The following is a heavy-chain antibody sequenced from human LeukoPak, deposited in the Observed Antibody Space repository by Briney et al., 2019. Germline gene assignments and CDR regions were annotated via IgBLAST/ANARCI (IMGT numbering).Heavy chain of an antibody. J-gene: IGHJ4*02. CDR3: ARLTTEFDY. V-gene: IGHV4-59*01. D-gene: IGHD4-11*01. CDR2: IYYSGST. CDR1: GGSISSYY. Sequence: SETLSLTCTVSGGSISSYYWSWIRQPPGKGLEWIGYIYYSGSTNYNPSLKSRVTILVDTSKNQFSLKLSSVTAADTAVYYCARLTTEFDYWGQGTLVTVSS.